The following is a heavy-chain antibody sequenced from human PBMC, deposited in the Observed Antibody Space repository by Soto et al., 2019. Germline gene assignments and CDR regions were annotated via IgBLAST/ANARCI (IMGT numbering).Heavy chain of an antibody. V-gene: IGHV1-46*01. CDR1: GYAFTSYY. J-gene: IGHJ6*02. D-gene: IGHD3-3*01. CDR3: AREYYDSWSGTDSLFYYYYYGMDV. Sequence: ASVKVSCKASGYAFTSYYMHWVRQAPGQGLEWMGIINPSGGSTSYAQKFQGRVTMTRDTSTSTVYMELSSLRSEDTAVYYCAREYYDSWSGTDSLFYYYYYGMDVWGQGTTVTVSS. CDR2: INPSGGST.